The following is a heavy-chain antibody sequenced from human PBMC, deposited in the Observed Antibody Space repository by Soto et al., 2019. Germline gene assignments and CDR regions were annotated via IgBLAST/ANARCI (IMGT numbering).Heavy chain of an antibody. D-gene: IGHD3-10*01. CDR3: ARRGESGSWSHFDY. V-gene: IGHV3-7*01. Sequence: GSLRLSCAASGFTFSSYWMNWVRQTPGKGLEWVAKIKKDGSEKHYVDSVKGRFTISRDDAKNSLYLQMNSLRAEDTAVYYCARRGESGSWSHFDYWGQGTLVTVSS. J-gene: IGHJ4*02. CDR1: GFTFSSYW. CDR2: IKKDGSEK.